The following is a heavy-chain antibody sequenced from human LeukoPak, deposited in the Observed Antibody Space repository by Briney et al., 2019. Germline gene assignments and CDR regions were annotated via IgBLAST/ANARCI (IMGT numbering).Heavy chain of an antibody. Sequence: AAETLSLTCAVYGGSFSSYYWRWIRQPPGKGLEWIGEINHSGSTNYIPSLKSRVTISVDTSKNQFSLKLSSVTAADTAVYYCARSVHDSSGYYFDYWGQGTLVTVSS. D-gene: IGHD3-22*01. CDR2: INHSGST. CDR1: GGSFSSYY. CDR3: ARSVHDSSGYYFDY. J-gene: IGHJ4*02. V-gene: IGHV4-34*01.